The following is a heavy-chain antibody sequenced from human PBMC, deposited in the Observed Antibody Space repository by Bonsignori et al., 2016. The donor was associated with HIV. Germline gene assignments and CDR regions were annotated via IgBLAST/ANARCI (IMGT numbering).Heavy chain of an antibody. CDR3: ARARGAYYYGSKNWFDY. J-gene: IGHJ4*02. V-gene: IGHV4-59*01. CDR2: IYYTGNT. D-gene: IGHD3-10*01. Sequence: WIRQPPGKGLEWIGYIYYTGNTNYNPSLKSRVTISLDKSKKQFSLKLSSMTAADTAVYYCARARGAYYYGSKNWFDYWGQGTLVTVSS.